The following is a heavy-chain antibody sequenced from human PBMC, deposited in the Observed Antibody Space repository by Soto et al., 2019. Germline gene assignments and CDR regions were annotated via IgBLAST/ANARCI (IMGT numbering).Heavy chain of an antibody. Sequence: GESLTITGTSSGYSFSPYWIAWVRQMPGKGLEWMGSIFPADSETRYSPSFQGQVTISADRSMSTAYPQWDNLKASDTAMYYCARQGVGSYWGQGTQVTVSS. J-gene: IGHJ4*02. D-gene: IGHD3-16*01. CDR1: GYSFSPYW. CDR2: IFPADSET. CDR3: ARQGVGSY. V-gene: IGHV5-51*01.